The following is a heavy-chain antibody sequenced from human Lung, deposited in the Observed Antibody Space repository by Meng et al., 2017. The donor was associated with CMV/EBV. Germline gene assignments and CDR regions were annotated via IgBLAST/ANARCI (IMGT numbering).Heavy chain of an antibody. V-gene: IGHV3-7*01. CDR1: GFTFTNYW. Sequence: GGSLRLSCAASGFTFTNYWMTWVRQAPGKGLEWVANIKQDGNGKLYVDSVRGRFTISRDNAENLVFLQMNSLRPDDTAVYYCAGHVRYRVDYWGQGALVTVSS. CDR3: AGHVRYRVDY. D-gene: IGHD4-11*01. J-gene: IGHJ4*02. CDR2: IKQDGNGK.